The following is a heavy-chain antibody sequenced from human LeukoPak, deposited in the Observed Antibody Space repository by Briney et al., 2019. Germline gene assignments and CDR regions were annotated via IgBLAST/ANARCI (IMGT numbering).Heavy chain of an antibody. Sequence: SETLSLTCAVYGGSFSGYYWSWIRQPPGNGLEWIGEINHSGSTNYNPSLKSRVTISVDTSKNQFSLKLSSVTAADTAVYYCARGRSGSYSYPSRFDPWGQGTLSPSPQ. J-gene: IGHJ5*02. CDR1: GGSFSGYY. CDR3: ARGRSGSYSYPSRFDP. CDR2: INHSGST. V-gene: IGHV4-34*01. D-gene: IGHD3-10*01.